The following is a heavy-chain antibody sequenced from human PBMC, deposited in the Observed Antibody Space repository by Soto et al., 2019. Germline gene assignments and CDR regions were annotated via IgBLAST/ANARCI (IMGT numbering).Heavy chain of an antibody. CDR1: GFTFSSYA. D-gene: IGHD4-17*01. J-gene: IGHJ5*01. CDR2: ITASGGRT. V-gene: IGHV3-23*01. CDR3: SKDTRYADYVRWFDS. Sequence: EVHLLESGGGLVQPGGSLRLSCTASGFTFSSYAMTWVRQAPGRGLEGVSGITASGGRTFSADSVKGRFTISRDNSRSTLYLQMNGLRAEDTAVYYCSKDTRYADYVRWFDSWGQGTLVTVSS.